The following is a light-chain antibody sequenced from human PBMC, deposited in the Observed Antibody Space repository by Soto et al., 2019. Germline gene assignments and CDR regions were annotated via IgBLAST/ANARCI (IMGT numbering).Light chain of an antibody. CDR3: QQFRKSPPGT. CDR2: GAS. J-gene: IGKJ1*01. CDR1: QSVSSSY. Sequence: EIVLTQSPGTLSLSPGESATLSCRASQSVSSSYLAWYQQKPGQAPRLLIYGASSRATGIPDRFSGSGSGTDFTLTISRLEPEDFAVYYYQQFRKSPPGTFGQGTKVEIK. V-gene: IGKV3-20*01.